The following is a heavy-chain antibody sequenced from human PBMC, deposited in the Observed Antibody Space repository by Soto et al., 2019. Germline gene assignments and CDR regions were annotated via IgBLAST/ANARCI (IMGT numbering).Heavy chain of an antibody. V-gene: IGHV3-21*01. J-gene: IGHJ4*02. D-gene: IGHD3-22*01. CDR2: ISSSSSYI. Sequence: GGSLRLSCAASGFTFSSYSMNWVRQAPGKGLEWVSSISSSSSYIYYADSVKGRFTISRDNAKNSLYLQMNSLRAEDTAVYYCAGRSGGHYYDSSGYYGYWGQGTLVTVSS. CDR3: AGRSGGHYYDSSGYYGY. CDR1: GFTFSSYS.